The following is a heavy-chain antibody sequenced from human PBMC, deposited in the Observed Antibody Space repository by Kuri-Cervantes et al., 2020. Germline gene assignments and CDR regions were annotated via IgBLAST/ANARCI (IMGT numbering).Heavy chain of an antibody. Sequence: SVKVSCKASGGTFSSYAISWVRQAPGQGLEWMGGIIPIFGKANYAQKFQGRVTITADESTSTAYMELSSLRSEDTAVYYCARGRITMVQDQYWFDPWGQGTLVTVSS. V-gene: IGHV1-69*13. CDR2: IIPIFGKA. J-gene: IGHJ5*02. CDR3: ARGRITMVQDQYWFDP. D-gene: IGHD3-10*01. CDR1: GGTFSSYA.